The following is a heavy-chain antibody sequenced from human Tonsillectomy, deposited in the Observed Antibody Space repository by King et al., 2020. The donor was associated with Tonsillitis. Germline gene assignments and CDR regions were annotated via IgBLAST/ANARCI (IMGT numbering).Heavy chain of an antibody. V-gene: IGHV3-48*03. J-gene: IGHJ4*02. CDR2: ISSSGCTI. CDR1: GFTFSSYE. CDR3: ARDLVVPAAMTFDY. D-gene: IGHD2-2*01. Sequence: VQLVQSGGGLVQPGGSLRLSCAASGFTFSSYEMNWVLQAPGKGLEWGSYISSSGCTIYYADSVKGRFTISRDNAKNSLYLQMNSLRAEDTAVYYCARDLVVPAAMTFDYWGQGTLVTVSS.